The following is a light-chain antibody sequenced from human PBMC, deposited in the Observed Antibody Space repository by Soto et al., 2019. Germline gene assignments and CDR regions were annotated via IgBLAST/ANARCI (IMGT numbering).Light chain of an antibody. Sequence: ESLLTQSPGTLSLSPGERATLSCRASQSVSTRYLAWYQQKPGQAPRLLIYGASIRATGIPDRFSGSGSGAGFTLTISSLEPEDFAVYYCHQFGSSPPAFTFGQGTKLEI. J-gene: IGKJ2*01. CDR3: HQFGSSPPAFT. CDR2: GAS. CDR1: QSVSTRY. V-gene: IGKV3-20*01.